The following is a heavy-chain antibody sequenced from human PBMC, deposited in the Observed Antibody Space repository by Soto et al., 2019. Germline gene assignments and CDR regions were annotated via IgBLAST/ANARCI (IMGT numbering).Heavy chain of an antibody. CDR2: VNPSGGHT. D-gene: IGHD2-21*02. CDR1: GDTFTDYY. V-gene: IGHV1-46*01. Sequence: QVQLMQSGAEVKKPGASVKVSCKASGDTFTDYYIHWVRQAPGQGLEWMGTVNPSGGHTTYAQHFLGRVTMTRDTSTSTLYRELTSLTSYDTAIYYCARGGHVVVVTAALDYWGQGTLVTVSS. CDR3: ARGGHVVVVTAALDY. J-gene: IGHJ4*02.